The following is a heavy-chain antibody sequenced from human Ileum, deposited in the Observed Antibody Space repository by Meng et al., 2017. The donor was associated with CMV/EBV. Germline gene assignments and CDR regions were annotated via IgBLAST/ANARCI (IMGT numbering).Heavy chain of an antibody. V-gene: IGHV4-30-4*01. D-gene: IGHD3-16*01. CDR2: IYFSGST. J-gene: IGHJ5*02. CDR1: GDFIRGGGFY. CDR3: ARGPGGDWFDP. Sequence: QVQLQESGPGLVKPSQTLSLTCAVSGDFIRGGGFYWTWIRQPPGKAVEWIGYIYFSGSTYYNPSLKSRVTISVDTAKNQFSLNLNSVTAADTAVYYCARGPGGDWFDPWGQGTLVTVSS.